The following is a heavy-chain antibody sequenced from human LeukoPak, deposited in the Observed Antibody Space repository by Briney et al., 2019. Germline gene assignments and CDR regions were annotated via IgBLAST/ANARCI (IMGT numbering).Heavy chain of an antibody. V-gene: IGHV3-21*01. CDR2: ISSSSTPK. D-gene: IGHD2-15*01. CDR3: ARVQGGWYYFDY. J-gene: IGHJ4*02. CDR1: GFTFRSYS. Sequence: GGSLRLSCAASGFTFRSYSMNWVRQAPGKGLEGVSFISSSSTPKYYADSVKGRFTISRAKAKNSLYLQMNSLRADDTAVYYCARVQGGWYYFDYWGQGTLVTVSS.